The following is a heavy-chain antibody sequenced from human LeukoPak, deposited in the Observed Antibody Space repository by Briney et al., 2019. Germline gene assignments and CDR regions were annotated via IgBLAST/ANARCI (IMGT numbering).Heavy chain of an antibody. Sequence: PSETLSLTCTVYGGSFSGYYWSWIRQPPGKGLEWIGEINHSGSTNYNPSLKSRVTISVDTSKNQFSLKLSSVTAADTAVYYCARVGKLRSLEWPLYFDYWGQGTLVTVSS. V-gene: IGHV4-34*01. CDR2: INHSGST. CDR3: ARVGKLRSLEWPLYFDY. CDR1: GGSFSGYY. J-gene: IGHJ4*02. D-gene: IGHD3-3*01.